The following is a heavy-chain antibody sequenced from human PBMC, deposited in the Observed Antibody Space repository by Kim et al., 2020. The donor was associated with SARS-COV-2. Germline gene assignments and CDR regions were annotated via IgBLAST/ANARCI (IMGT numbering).Heavy chain of an antibody. J-gene: IGHJ4*02. CDR3: ASSLVLSPLPSGYCDGGSCCFGNY. CDR2: ISRAGTSI. CDR1: GFTFSLYE. V-gene: IGHV3-48*03. Sequence: GGSLRLSCVGSGFTFSLYEMNWVRQAPGKGLAWISYISRAGTSIYYADSVKGRFTVSRDNAKNSLYLQMNSLRAEDTAIYYCASSLVLSPLPSGYCDGGSCCFGNYWGQGTLVTVSS. D-gene: IGHD2-15*01.